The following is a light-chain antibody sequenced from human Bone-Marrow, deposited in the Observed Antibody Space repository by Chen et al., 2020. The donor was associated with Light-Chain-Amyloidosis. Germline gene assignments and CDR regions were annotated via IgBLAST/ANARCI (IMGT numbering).Light chain of an antibody. CDR2: KAS. V-gene: IGKV1-5*03. Sequence: DIQMTQSPSTLSASVGDKVTITCRARQSSSSWLAWYQQKPWKAPKLLIYKASSLVSGVPSRVSGSGSGTDFTLTISSLQPDDFAIYYCQQYNSYARTFGQGTKVEIK. CDR3: QQYNSYART. J-gene: IGKJ1*01. CDR1: QSSSSW.